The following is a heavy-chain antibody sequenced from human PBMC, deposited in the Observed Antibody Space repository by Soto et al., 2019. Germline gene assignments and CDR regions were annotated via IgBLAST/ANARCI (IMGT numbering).Heavy chain of an antibody. V-gene: IGHV3-33*01. CDR2: IWHDGTKK. CDR3: ARPALLITTFDY. D-gene: IGHD4-4*01. CDR1: GFTFSDYA. Sequence: QEQLVESGGGVVQPGRSLRLSCAASGFTFSDYAMHWVRQAPGKGLEWVAVIWHDGTKKDYADSVRGRFTISRVNSKNTLYLHMNSLRAEDTAIYYCARPALLITTFDYWGQGTLVTVSS. J-gene: IGHJ4*02.